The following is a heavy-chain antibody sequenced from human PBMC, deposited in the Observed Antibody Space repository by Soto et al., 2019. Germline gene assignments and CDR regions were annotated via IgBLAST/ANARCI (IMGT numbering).Heavy chain of an antibody. CDR3: ARLQAAAGISWFDP. J-gene: IGHJ5*02. D-gene: IGHD6-13*01. CDR2: INHSGST. CDR1: GGSFSGYY. Sequence: QVQLQQWGAGLLKPSETLSLTCAVYGGSFSGYYWSWIRQPPGKGLEWIGEINHSGSTNYNPSLNSRVTISVDTSKNQFALKLSSVTAADTAVYYCARLQAAAGISWFDPWGQGTLVTVSS. V-gene: IGHV4-34*01.